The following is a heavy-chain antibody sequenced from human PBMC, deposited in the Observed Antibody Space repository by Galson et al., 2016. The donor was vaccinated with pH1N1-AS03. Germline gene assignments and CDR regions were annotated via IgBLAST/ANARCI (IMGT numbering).Heavy chain of an antibody. CDR2: IDNDGRNT. D-gene: IGHD1-1*01. J-gene: IGHJ3*02. Sequence: SLRLSCAASGFIFNNHWMHWVRQPPGEGLVWVSRIDNDGRNTDYADSVKGRFIISRDNAKNTLYWEMNRLRVEDTSVYYCARDGRRGDACDICGQGTMVTVSP. CDR1: GFIFNNHW. V-gene: IGHV3-74*01. CDR3: ARDGRRGDACDI.